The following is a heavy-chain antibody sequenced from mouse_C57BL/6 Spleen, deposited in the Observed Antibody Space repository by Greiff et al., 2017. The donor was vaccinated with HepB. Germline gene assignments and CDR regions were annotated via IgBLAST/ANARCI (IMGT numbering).Heavy chain of an antibody. CDR1: GYTFTSYW. J-gene: IGHJ4*01. CDR3: ASPPYGNVDGYAMDY. V-gene: IGHV1-55*01. CDR2: IYPGSGST. Sequence: VKLQQPGAELVKPGASVKMSCKASGYTFTSYWITWVKQRPGQGLEWIGDIYPGSGSTNYHEKFKSNATLTVDTSSSTAYMQLSSLTSEDSAVYYCASPPYGNVDGYAMDYWGQGTSVTVSS. D-gene: IGHD2-1*01.